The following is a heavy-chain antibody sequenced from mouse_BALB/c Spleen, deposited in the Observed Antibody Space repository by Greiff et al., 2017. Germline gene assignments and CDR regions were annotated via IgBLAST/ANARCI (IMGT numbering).Heavy chain of an antibody. CDR2: IWAGGST. V-gene: IGHV2-9*02. CDR1: GFSLTSYG. J-gene: IGHJ4*01. Sequence: VKLVVSGPGLVAPSQSLSITCTVSGFSLTSYGVHWVRQPPGKGLEWLGVIWAGGSTNYNSALMSRLSISKDNSKSQVFLKMNSLQTDDTAMYYCARDPARATGAMDYWGQGTSVTVSS. D-gene: IGHD3-1*01. CDR3: ARDPARATGAMDY.